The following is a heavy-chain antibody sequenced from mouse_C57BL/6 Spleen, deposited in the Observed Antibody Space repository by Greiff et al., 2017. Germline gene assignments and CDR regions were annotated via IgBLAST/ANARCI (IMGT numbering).Heavy chain of an antibody. Sequence: DVMLVESGGDLVKPGGSLKLSCAASGFTFSSYGMSWVRQTPDQRLEWVATISSGGSYTYYPDSVKGRFTISRDNAKNTLYLQMSSLKSEDTAMYYCARRGLRFYARDYWGQGTSVTVSS. CDR2: ISSGGSYT. D-gene: IGHD1-1*01. V-gene: IGHV5-6*02. J-gene: IGHJ4*01. CDR3: ARRGLRFYARDY. CDR1: GFTFSSYG.